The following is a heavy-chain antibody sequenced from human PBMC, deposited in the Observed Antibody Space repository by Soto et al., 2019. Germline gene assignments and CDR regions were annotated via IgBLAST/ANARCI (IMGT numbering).Heavy chain of an antibody. CDR3: AKDWMWFSSTSCPDNYGIDV. V-gene: IGHV4-34*01. CDR2: INHSGST. D-gene: IGHD2-2*01. CDR1: GGSFSGYY. J-gene: IGHJ6*02. Sequence: PSETLSLTCAVYGGSFSGYYWSWIRQPPGKGLEWIGEINHSGSTNYNPSLKSRVTISVDTSKNQFSLKLSSVTAADTAVYYCAKDWMWFSSTSCPDNYGIDVWGQGTTVTVSS.